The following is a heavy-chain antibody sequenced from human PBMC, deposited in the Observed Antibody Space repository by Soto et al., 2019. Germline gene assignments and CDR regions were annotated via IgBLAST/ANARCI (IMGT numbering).Heavy chain of an antibody. CDR1: GFTFSSYW. J-gene: IGHJ6*02. Sequence: GGSLRLSCAASGFTFSSYWMSWVRQAPGKGLEWVANIKQDGSEKYYVDSVKGRFTISRDNAKNSLYLQMNSLRAEDTAVYYCARDSYYDFWSGYYYYGMGVWGQGTTVTVSS. D-gene: IGHD3-3*01. CDR3: ARDSYYDFWSGYYYYGMGV. CDR2: IKQDGSEK. V-gene: IGHV3-7*01.